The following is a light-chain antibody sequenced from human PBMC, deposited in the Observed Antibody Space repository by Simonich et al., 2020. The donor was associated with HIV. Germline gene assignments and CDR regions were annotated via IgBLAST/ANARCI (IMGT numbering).Light chain of an antibody. Sequence: EIAMTQSPATLSVSPGERATLSCRASQSVSTNLAWYQQKPGQAPRLLIYGASTRATGIPARFSGSGSGTDFTLTISRLEPEDFAVYYCQQYGSSPLTFGGGTKVEIK. CDR1: QSVSTN. CDR2: GAS. CDR3: QQYGSSPLT. J-gene: IGKJ4*01. V-gene: IGKV3-15*01.